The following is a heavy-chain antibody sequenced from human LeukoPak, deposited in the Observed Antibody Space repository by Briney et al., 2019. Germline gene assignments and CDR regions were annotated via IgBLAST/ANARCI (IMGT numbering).Heavy chain of an antibody. CDR2: IFYSGST. D-gene: IGHD3-3*01. Sequence: SETLSLTCTVSGGSISTSKYYWRGIRQAPGKGLEGVGNIFYSGSTHYSPSLRSRVTISLDTSRNQFYMKLSSVPAADKAVYYCARDCWGRRYYDFWSGYCRSDAFDIWGQGKMVTVSS. CDR3: ARDCWGRRYYDFWSGYCRSDAFDI. V-gene: IGHV4-39*07. CDR1: GGSISTSKYY. J-gene: IGHJ3*02.